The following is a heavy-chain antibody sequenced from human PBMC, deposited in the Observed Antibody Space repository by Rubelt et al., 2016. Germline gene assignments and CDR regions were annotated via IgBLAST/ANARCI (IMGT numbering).Heavy chain of an antibody. D-gene: IGHD3-16*02. J-gene: IGHJ4*02. Sequence: SRVTISVDTSKNQFSLKLSSVTAADTAVYYCASEITFGGVIVIRGAFDYWGQGTLVTVSS. V-gene: IGHV4-39*07. CDR3: ASEITFGGVIVIRGAFDY.